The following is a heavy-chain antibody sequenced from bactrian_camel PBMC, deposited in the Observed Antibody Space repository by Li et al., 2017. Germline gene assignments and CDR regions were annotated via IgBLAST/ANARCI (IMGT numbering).Heavy chain of an antibody. D-gene: IGHD3*01. CDR2: INRGGDST. V-gene: IGHV3S1*01. J-gene: IGHJ4*01. CDR1: GLRFSSYV. Sequence: QLVESGGGLVQPGESLRLSCRASGLRFSSYVMDWVRQAPGKGLEWVAGINRGGDSTDYADSEKGRFTISRDNAKNALYLRMNSLKFEDTAVYYCAAGYGTEYKYWGQGTQVTVS. CDR3: AAGYGTEYKY.